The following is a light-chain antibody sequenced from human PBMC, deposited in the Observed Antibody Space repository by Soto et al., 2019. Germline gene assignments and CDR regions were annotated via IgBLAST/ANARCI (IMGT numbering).Light chain of an antibody. V-gene: IGKV1-12*01. CDR2: TGS. CDR1: QAIDSW. J-gene: IGKJ1*01. CDR3: QQTLSFPPT. Sequence: DIQITQSPPSVSASVGDRVTITCRASQAIDSWLAWYQQKPGEAPKLLIFTGSLLHSGVPPRFSGSGSGTDFTLTISSLQPEDFATYYCQQTLSFPPTFGQGTKV.